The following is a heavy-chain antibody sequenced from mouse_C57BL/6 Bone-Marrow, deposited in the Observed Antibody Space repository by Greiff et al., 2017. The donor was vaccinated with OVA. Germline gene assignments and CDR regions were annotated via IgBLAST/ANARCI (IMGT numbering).Heavy chain of an antibody. CDR1: GYTFTSYW. Sequence: QVQLQQPGAELVRPGTSVKLSCKASGYTFTSYWMHWVKQRPGQGLEWIGVIDPSDSYTTYNQKFKGKATLTVDTSSSTAYMQLSSLTSEDSAVYYCARDGWLLRPYWGQGTLVTVSA. V-gene: IGHV1-59*01. CDR3: ARDGWLLRPY. J-gene: IGHJ3*01. CDR2: IDPSDSYT. D-gene: IGHD2-3*01.